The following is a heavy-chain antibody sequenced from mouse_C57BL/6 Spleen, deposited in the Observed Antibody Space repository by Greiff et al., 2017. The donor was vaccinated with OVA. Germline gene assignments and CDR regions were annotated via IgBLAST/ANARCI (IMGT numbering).Heavy chain of an antibody. CDR2: ISSGGDYI. CDR3: TRVYYDGSSYFDY. Sequence: EVKLEESGEGLVKPGGSLKLSCAASGFTFSSYAMSWVRQTPEKRLEWVAYISSGGDYIYYADTVKGRFTISRDNARNTLYLQMSSLKSEDTAMYYCTRVYYDGSSYFDYWGQGTTLTVSS. CDR1: GFTFSSYA. V-gene: IGHV5-9-1*02. D-gene: IGHD1-1*01. J-gene: IGHJ2*01.